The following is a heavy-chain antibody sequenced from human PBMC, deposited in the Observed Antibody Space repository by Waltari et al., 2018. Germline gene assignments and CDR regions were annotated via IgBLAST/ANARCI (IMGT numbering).Heavy chain of an antibody. Sequence: VRLVESGGGRVDPGGSLRLSCVGSGFKFADYSMNWVRRAPGKGLQCVSSLNAVGDYKAYADPVEGRFTISRDNDKATLYLDMNDLRVDDTAVYYCARGKAFDPWGQGTRVNVSS. V-gene: IGHV3-21*06. CDR3: ARGKAFDP. J-gene: IGHJ5*02. CDR1: GFKFADYS. CDR2: LNAVGDYK.